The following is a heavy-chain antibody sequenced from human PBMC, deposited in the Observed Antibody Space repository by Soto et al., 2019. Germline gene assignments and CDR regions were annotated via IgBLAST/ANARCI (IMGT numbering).Heavy chain of an antibody. V-gene: IGHV4-59*02. CDR1: GASVSNGY. D-gene: IGHD3-22*01. J-gene: IGHJ5*02. CDR2: MYFGGSF. Sequence: QMQLQASGPGLVKPSETLSLTCNVSGASVSNGYWSWIRQPPGKGLEWIGFMYFGGSFNYNPSLPSRAPISVETSTNQFSMKLTSVTASDTAVYYCARSYYDSTGFAVDPWGQGTLVTVSS. CDR3: ARSYYDSTGFAVDP.